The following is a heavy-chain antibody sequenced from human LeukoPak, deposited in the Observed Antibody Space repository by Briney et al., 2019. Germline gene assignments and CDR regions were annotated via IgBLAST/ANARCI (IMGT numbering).Heavy chain of an antibody. CDR2: IYYSGRT. Sequence: SVTLSLTCTVAGDSISSYYWSWIRQPPGKGLVWIGYIYYSGRTNYSPSLKSRVTISVDTSKNQFSLKLSSVTAADTAVYYCARRSIAVAGTFDYWGQGTLVTVSS. CDR1: GDSISSYY. J-gene: IGHJ4*02. D-gene: IGHD6-19*01. V-gene: IGHV4-59*08. CDR3: ARRSIAVAGTFDY.